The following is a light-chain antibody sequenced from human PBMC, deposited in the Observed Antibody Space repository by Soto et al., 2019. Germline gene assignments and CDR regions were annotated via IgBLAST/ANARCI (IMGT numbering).Light chain of an antibody. V-gene: IGLV1-44*01. J-gene: IGLJ3*02. CDR3: AAWDDSLNGWV. CDR2: SND. Sequence: QSVLTQPPSVSGPPGQRVTISCSGSSSNIVSNTINWYQQLPGTAPKLLIYSNDQRPSGVPDRFSGSKSGTSASLAISGLQSEDEADYYCAAWDDSLNGWVFGGGTKLTVL. CDR1: SSNIVSNT.